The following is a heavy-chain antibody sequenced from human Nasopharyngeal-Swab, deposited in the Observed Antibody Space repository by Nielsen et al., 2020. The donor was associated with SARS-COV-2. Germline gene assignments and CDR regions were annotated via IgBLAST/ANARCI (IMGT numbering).Heavy chain of an antibody. CDR2: IYTSGST. CDR3: ARDWWGGGMDV. D-gene: IGHD2-15*01. CDR1: GGPISSGSYY. J-gene: IGHJ6*02. V-gene: IGHV4-61*02. Sequence: LRLSCTVSGGPISSGSYYWSWIRQPAGKGLEWIGRIYTSGSTNYNPSLKSRVTISVDTSKNQFSLKLSSVTAADTAVYYCARDWWGGGMDVWGQGTTVTVSS.